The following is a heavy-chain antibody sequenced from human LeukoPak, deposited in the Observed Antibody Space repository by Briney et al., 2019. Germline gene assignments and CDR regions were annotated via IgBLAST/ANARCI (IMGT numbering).Heavy chain of an antibody. CDR2: TYYKSKWYD. Sequence: SQTLSLTCVISGDRVSSSSAAWNWIRQSPSRGLEWLGRTYYKSKWYDDYAVSVKSRITISPDASTNQFSLHLSSVTPEDTAVYYCAREGISLVRGVVRYYYGMDVWGQGTTVTVSS. D-gene: IGHD3-10*01. CDR1: GDRVSSSSAA. J-gene: IGHJ6*02. V-gene: IGHV6-1*01. CDR3: AREGISLVRGVVRYYYGMDV.